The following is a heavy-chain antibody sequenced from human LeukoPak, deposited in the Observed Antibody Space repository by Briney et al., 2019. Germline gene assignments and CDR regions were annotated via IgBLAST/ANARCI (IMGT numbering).Heavy chain of an antibody. V-gene: IGHV4-4*09. J-gene: IGHJ5*02. D-gene: IGHD3-10*01. CDR3: ALQYYYASGEAFDP. CDR2: IYTSGGT. CDR1: GGSIANNY. Sequence: SETLSLTCTVSGGSIANNYWSWIRQPPGKGLEWIGYIYTSGGTNYNLSLKSRLTISADTSKNHVSLKLTSVSAADTAVYYCALQYYYASGEAFDPGGQGILVTVSS.